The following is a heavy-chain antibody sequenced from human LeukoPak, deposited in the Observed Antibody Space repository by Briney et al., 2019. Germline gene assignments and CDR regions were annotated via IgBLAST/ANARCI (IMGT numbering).Heavy chain of an antibody. CDR3: ARGKKEMATITGY. J-gene: IGHJ4*02. CDR1: GYTFTGYY. V-gene: IGHV1-2*02. D-gene: IGHD5-12*01. CDR2: INPNSGDT. Sequence: ASVKVSCKASGYTFTGYYMHWVRQAPGQGLEWMGWINPNSGDTNYAQKFQGRVTMTRDTSISTAYMELSRLRSDDTAVYYCARGKKEMATITGYWGQGTLVTVSS.